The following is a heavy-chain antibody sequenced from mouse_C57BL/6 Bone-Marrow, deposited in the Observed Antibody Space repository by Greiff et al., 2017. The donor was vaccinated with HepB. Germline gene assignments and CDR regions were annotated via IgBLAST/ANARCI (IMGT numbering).Heavy chain of an antibody. V-gene: IGHV1-76*01. J-gene: IGHJ2*01. Sequence: VQLQQSGAELVRPGASVKLSCKASGYTFTDYYINWVKQRPGQGLEWIARIYPGSGNTYYNEKFKGKATLTAEKSSSTAYMQLSSLTSEDSAVYFCARDYGSSYSVGYYFDYWGQGTTLTVSS. D-gene: IGHD1-1*01. CDR1: GYTFTDYY. CDR3: ARDYGSSYSVGYYFDY. CDR2: IYPGSGNT.